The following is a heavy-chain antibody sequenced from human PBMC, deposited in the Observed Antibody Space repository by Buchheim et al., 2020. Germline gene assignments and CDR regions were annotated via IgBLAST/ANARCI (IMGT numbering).Heavy chain of an antibody. CDR2: IKNDGSST. J-gene: IGHJ4*02. CDR1: GFTFSSHW. D-gene: IGHD3-3*01. CDR3: TRGGLEVDFWSANNPSDPSLDS. V-gene: IGHV3-74*01. Sequence: EVQLVESGGGLVQPGGSLRLSCAASGFTFSSHWMHWVRQAPGKGLVWVSRIKNDGSSTFYADSVRGRFTISRDNAKNTLSLQMNSLRAEDTAVYYCTRGGLEVDFWSANNPSDPSLDSWGQGT.